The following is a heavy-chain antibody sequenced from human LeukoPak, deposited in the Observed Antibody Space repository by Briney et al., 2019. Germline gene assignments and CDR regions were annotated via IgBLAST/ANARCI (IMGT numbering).Heavy chain of an antibody. CDR1: GFTFSSYW. J-gene: IGHJ4*02. Sequence: GGSLRLSCEASGFTFSSYWMSWVRQAPGRGLEWVANINHDGSEKHYVDSVKGRFTISRDNAQKSLYLQMNSLRAEDTAVYYCARDRAVYDYVWGSYFVYWGQGVLVTVSS. D-gene: IGHD3-16*01. V-gene: IGHV3-7*03. CDR3: ARDRAVYDYVWGSYFVY. CDR2: INHDGSEK.